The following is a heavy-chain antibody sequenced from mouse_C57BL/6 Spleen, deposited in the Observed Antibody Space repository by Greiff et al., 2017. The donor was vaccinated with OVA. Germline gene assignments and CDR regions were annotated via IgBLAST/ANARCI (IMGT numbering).Heavy chain of an antibody. J-gene: IGHJ4*01. CDR1: GFNIKDYY. CDR3: ASSGSSPYYAMDY. V-gene: IGHV14-2*01. D-gene: IGHD1-1*01. Sequence: EVKLMESGAELVKPGASVKLSCTASGFNIKDYYMHWVKQRTEQGLEWIGRIDPEDGETKYAPKFQGKATITADTSSNTAYLQLSSLTSEDTAVYYCASSGSSPYYAMDYWGQGTSVTVSS. CDR2: IDPEDGET.